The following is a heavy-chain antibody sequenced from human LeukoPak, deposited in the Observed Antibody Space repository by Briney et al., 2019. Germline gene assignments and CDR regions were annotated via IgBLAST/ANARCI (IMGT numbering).Heavy chain of an antibody. CDR1: GFTFSSYG. CDR3: AKDGSYYAHFDY. J-gene: IGHJ4*02. V-gene: IGHV3-33*06. CDR2: IWYDGSNK. D-gene: IGHD1-26*01. Sequence: GRSLSLSWASSGFTFSSYGMHWVRQAPGKGLEWVAVIWYDGSNKYYADSVKGRFTISRDNSKNTLYLQMNSLRAEDTAVYYCAKDGSYYAHFDYWGQGTLVTVFS.